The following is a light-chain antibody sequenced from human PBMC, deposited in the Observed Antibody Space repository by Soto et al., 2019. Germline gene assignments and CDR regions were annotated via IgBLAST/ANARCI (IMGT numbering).Light chain of an antibody. CDR2: KAS. CDR1: ESISRW. V-gene: IGKV1-5*03. J-gene: IGKJ5*01. Sequence: DIRMTQSPSALSSSLFYTFTITCRVSESISRWLAWYQQKPGKAPKLLIYKASTLKSGVPSRFSGSGSGTEFTLTISSLLSADFSVYYCQQYNNWPPITFGQVTRLEI. CDR3: QQYNNWPPIT.